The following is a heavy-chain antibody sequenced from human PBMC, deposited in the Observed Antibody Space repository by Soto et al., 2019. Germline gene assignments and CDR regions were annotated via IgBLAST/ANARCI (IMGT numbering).Heavy chain of an antibody. Sequence: ASVKVSCKASGYTFTSYGISWVRQAPGQGLEWMGWISAYNGNTNYAQKLQGRVTMTTDTSTSTAYMELRSLRSDDTAVYYCARDAESVTYYYYYGMDVWGQGTTVTVSS. CDR1: GYTFTSYG. J-gene: IGHJ6*02. CDR3: ARDAESVTYYYYYGMDV. CDR2: ISAYNGNT. D-gene: IGHD3-10*01. V-gene: IGHV1-18*01.